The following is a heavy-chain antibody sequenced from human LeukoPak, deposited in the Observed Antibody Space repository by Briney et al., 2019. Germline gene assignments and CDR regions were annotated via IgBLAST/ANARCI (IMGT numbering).Heavy chain of an antibody. V-gene: IGHV3-30*18. Sequence: GGSLRLSCAASGFTFSSYGMHWVRQAPGKGLEWVAVISYDGSNKYYADSVKGRFTISRDNSKNTLYLQMNSLRAEDTAVYYCAKQVVTNRYFDYWGQGTLVTVSS. D-gene: IGHD2-21*02. CDR2: ISYDGSNK. CDR3: AKQVVTNRYFDY. CDR1: GFTFSSYG. J-gene: IGHJ4*02.